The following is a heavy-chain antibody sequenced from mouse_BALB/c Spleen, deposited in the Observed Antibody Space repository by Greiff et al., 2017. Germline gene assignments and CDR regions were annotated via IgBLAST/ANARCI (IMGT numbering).Heavy chain of an antibody. D-gene: IGHD3-3*01. CDR3: ARWGRGAY. V-gene: IGHV5-17*02. J-gene: IGHJ3*01. CDR1: GFTFSSFG. CDR2: ISSGSSTI. Sequence: EVKLVESGGGLVQPGGSRKLSCAASGFTFSSFGMHWVRQAPEKGLEWVAYISSGSSTIYYADTVKGRFTISRDNPKNTLFLQMTSLRSEDTAMYYCARWGRGAYWGQGTLVTVSA.